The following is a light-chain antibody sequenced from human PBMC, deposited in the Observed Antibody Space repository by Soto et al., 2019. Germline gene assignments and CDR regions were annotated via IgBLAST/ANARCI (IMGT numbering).Light chain of an antibody. J-gene: IGKJ3*01. CDR3: EKHDGVPQ. V-gene: IGKV1-33*01. CDR1: QDITNQ. Sequence: DIQMTQSPSSVSASVGDRVTFICRASQDITNQLNWYQQKPGKAPNLLIYDASHLETGVPSRISGSGSGTYFTLTISNLQPEDIATYYCEKHDGVPQFGPGTKVDF. CDR2: DAS.